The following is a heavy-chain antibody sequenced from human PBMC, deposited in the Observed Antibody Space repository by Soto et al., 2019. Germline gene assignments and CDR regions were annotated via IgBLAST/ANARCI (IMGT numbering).Heavy chain of an antibody. CDR2: IIPIFGTA. D-gene: IGHD1-26*01. CDR3: ATTGGGATKESRGWNRRDYYYGMDV. Sequence: ASVKVSCKASGGTFSSYAISWVRQAPGQGLEWMGGIIPIFGTANYAQKFQGRVTITADESTSTAYMELSSLRSEDTAVYYCATTGGGATKESRGWNRRDYYYGMDVWGQGTTVTVSS. CDR1: GGTFSSYA. V-gene: IGHV1-69*13. J-gene: IGHJ6*02.